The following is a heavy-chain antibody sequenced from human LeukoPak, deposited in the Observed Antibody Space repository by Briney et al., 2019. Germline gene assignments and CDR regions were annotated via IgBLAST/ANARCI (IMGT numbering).Heavy chain of an antibody. J-gene: IGHJ4*02. CDR2: ISRTSEYI. CDR3: AGGEDFDY. V-gene: IGHV3-21*01. Sequence: PGGSLRLSCAASGFSFSIYFMNWVRQAPGKGLEWVSSISRTSEYIHYADSVRGRFAISRDNAKNSVYLQMNSLRAEDTAVYFCAGGEDFDYWGQGILVTVSA. D-gene: IGHD3-16*01. CDR1: GFSFSIYF.